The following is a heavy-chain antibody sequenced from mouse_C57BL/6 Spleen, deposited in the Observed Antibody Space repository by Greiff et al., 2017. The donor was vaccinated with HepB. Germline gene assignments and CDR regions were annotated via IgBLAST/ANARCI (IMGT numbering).Heavy chain of an antibody. CDR1: GFTFSSYG. CDR3: ARQLYDGYLDY. J-gene: IGHJ2*01. CDR2: ISSGGSYT. Sequence: DVMLVESGGDLVKPGGSLKLSCAASGFTFSSYGMSWVRQTPDKRLEWVATISSGGSYTYYPDSVKGRFTISRDNAKNTLYLQMSSLKSEDTAMYYCARQLYDGYLDYWGQGTTLTVSS. D-gene: IGHD2-3*01. V-gene: IGHV5-6*02.